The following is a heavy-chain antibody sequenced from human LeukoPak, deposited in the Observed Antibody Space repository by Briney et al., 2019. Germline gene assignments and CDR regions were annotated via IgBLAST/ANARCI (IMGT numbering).Heavy chain of an antibody. Sequence: PGRSLRLSCAASGFTFSSYGMHWVRQAPGKGLEWVAVISYDGSNKYYADSVKGRFTISRDNSKNTLYLQMNSLRAEDTAVYYCAKALPRYCSSTSCYPQLFDYWGQGTLVTVFS. D-gene: IGHD2-2*01. CDR1: GFTFSSYG. CDR2: ISYDGSNK. J-gene: IGHJ4*02. CDR3: AKALPRYCSSTSCYPQLFDY. V-gene: IGHV3-30*18.